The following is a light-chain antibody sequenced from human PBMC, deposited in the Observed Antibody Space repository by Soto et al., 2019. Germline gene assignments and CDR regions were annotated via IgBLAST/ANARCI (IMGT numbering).Light chain of an antibody. V-gene: IGKV3-11*01. CDR1: QSVRSS. CDR3: QQRSSWPWT. J-gene: IGKJ1*01. CDR2: DAS. Sequence: EILLPQSPATLSLSPGERATLSCRASQSVRSSLAWYQQKPGQAPRLLIYDASNRATGIPGRFSGSGSGTDFTLTISNLEPEDFAVYYCQQRSSWPWTFGQGAEVEIK.